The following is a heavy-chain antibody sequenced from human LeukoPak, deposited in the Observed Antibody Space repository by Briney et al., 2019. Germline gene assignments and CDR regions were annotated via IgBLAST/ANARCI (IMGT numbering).Heavy chain of an antibody. CDR3: ARGGGSYYYGMDV. Sequence: GGSPRLSCAASGFTFSSYSMNWVRQAPGKGLEWVSYMSSSSSTIYYADSVKGRFTISRDNAKNSLYLQMNSLRAEDTAVYYCARGGGSYYYGMDVWGQGTTVTVSS. V-gene: IGHV3-48*01. D-gene: IGHD1-26*01. CDR2: MSSSSSTI. J-gene: IGHJ6*02. CDR1: GFTFSSYS.